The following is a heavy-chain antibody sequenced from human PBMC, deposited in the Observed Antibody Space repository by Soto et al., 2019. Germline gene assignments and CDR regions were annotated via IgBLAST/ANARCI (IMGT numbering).Heavy chain of an antibody. Sequence: QVQLQESGPGLVKPSETLSLTCTVSGCSVSGGSYCWSWIRQPPGKVLECIGYVYNSGSTTYNPSLKSRVTISVDTSKNQFSLGLSSVTAADTAGYYCARVPLTTYFDLWGRGTLVTVSS. CDR1: GCSVSGGSYC. J-gene: IGHJ2*01. V-gene: IGHV4-61*01. CDR2: VYNSGST. CDR3: ARVPLTTYFDL. D-gene: IGHD3-9*01.